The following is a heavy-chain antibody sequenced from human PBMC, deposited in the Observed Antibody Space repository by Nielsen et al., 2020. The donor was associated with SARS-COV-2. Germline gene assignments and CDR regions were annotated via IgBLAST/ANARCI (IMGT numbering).Heavy chain of an antibody. J-gene: IGHJ3*02. CDR3: AREGTLRWELRDDAFDI. Sequence: GESLKISCAASGFTFSSYWMHWVRQAPGKGLVWVSRINSDGSSTSYADSVKGRFTISRDNAKNTLYLQMNSLRAEDTAVYYCAREGTLRWELRDDAFDIWGQGTMVTVSS. D-gene: IGHD1-26*01. CDR1: GFTFSSYW. CDR2: INSDGSST. V-gene: IGHV3-74*01.